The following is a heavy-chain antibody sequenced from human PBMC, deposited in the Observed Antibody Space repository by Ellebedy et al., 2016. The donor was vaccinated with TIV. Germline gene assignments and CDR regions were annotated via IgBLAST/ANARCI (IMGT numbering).Heavy chain of an antibody. D-gene: IGHD5-18*01. CDR1: GYTFTSYY. V-gene: IGHV1-46*01. J-gene: IGHJ6*02. CDR3: ARDRDAAMASFYYYGMDV. Sequence: AASVKVSCKASGYTFTSYYMHWVRQAPGQGLEWMGLINPSGRSTTYAQKFQGRVTVTRDTSTNTVYMELSSLRSDDTAVYYCARDRDAAMASFYYYGMDVWGQGTTVTVSS. CDR2: INPSGRST.